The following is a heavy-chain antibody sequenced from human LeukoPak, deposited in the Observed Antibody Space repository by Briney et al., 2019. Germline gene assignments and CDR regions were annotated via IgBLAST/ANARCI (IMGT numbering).Heavy chain of an antibody. V-gene: IGHV3-48*03. CDR3: ARDGYYYDSSGHFDY. Sequence: PGGSLRLSCAASGFTFSSYEMNWVRQAPAKGLEWVSYISSSGSTIYYADSVKGRFTISRDNAKNSLYLQMNSLRAEDTAVYYCARDGYYYDSSGHFDYWGQGTLVTVSS. J-gene: IGHJ4*02. D-gene: IGHD3-22*01. CDR2: ISSSGSTI. CDR1: GFTFSSYE.